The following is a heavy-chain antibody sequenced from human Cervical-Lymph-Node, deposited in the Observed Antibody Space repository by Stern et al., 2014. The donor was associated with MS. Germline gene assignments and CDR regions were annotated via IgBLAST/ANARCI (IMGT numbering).Heavy chain of an antibody. D-gene: IGHD2-2*01. CDR2: ISSAGNNK. J-gene: IGHJ6*02. V-gene: IGHV3-30-3*01. Sequence: QVQLVESGGGVVQPGRSLRLSCAASGFTFSNYAMHWVRQAPGKGLEWVALISSAGNNKYYAASVKGRFTISRDNSKNTLYLQMNSLRAEDTAVYYCARHYCSSTSCSYYYGMDVWGQGTTVTVSS. CDR3: ARHYCSSTSCSYYYGMDV. CDR1: GFTFSNYA.